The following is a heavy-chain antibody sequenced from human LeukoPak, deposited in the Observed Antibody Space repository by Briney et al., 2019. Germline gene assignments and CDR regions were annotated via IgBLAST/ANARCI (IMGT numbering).Heavy chain of an antibody. Sequence: SETLSLTCTVSGGSISSYYWSWIRQPAGKGLEWIGRIYTSGGTNYIPSLKSRVTMSVDTSKNQFSLKLSSVTAADTAVYYCARSPWYGDYVDYWGQGTLVTVSS. CDR3: ARSPWYGDYVDY. J-gene: IGHJ4*02. CDR2: IYTSGGT. V-gene: IGHV4-4*07. D-gene: IGHD4-17*01. CDR1: GGSISSYY.